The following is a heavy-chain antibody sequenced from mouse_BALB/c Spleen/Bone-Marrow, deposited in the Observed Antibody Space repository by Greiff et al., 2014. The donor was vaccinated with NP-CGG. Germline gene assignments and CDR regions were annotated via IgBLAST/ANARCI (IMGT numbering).Heavy chain of an antibody. D-gene: IGHD1-1*01. J-gene: IGHJ4*01. CDR1: GFNIKDTY. V-gene: IGHV14-3*02. Sequence: VQLQQSGAELVKPGASVKLSCSASGFNIKDTYMHWVKQRPEQGLEWIGRIDPANGNTKYDPKFQGKATITADTSSNTAYLQLSSLTSEDTAVYYCAREGYGSNHAMDYWGQGTSVTVSS. CDR2: IDPANGNT. CDR3: AREGYGSNHAMDY.